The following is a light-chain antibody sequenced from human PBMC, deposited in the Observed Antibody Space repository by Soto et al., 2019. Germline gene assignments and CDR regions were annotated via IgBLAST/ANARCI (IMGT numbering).Light chain of an antibody. CDR1: QDISNY. Sequence: DIQMTQSPSSLSASVGARVTITCQASQDISNYLNCYQQKPGKAPKLLIYDASNLETGVPSRFSGSGSGTDFTFTISSLQPEDIATYYCQQYDNLTLTFGGGTKVEIK. CDR2: DAS. J-gene: IGKJ4*01. V-gene: IGKV1-33*01. CDR3: QQYDNLTLT.